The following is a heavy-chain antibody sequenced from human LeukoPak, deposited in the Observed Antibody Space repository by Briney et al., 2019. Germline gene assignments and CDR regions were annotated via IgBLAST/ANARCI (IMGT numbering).Heavy chain of an antibody. CDR3: ARIGDSSSSFDY. J-gene: IGHJ4*02. Sequence: PGGSLRLSCAASGFTFSNYWMSWVRPAPGKGLEWVANIKQDGSVKYYVDSVKGRFTISRDNAKNSVYLQMNSLRAEDTAVYYCARIGDSSSSFDYWGQGTLATVSS. D-gene: IGHD6-6*01. CDR1: GFTFSNYW. V-gene: IGHV3-7*01. CDR2: IKQDGSVK.